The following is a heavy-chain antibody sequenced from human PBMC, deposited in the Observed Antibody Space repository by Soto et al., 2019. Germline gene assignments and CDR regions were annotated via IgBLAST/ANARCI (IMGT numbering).Heavy chain of an antibody. D-gene: IGHD6-13*01. CDR1: GFIFSNTW. V-gene: IGHV3-15*07. CDR2: IKTKTDGATT. Sequence: EVQLVESGGGLVKPGGSLRVSCAASGFIFSNTWMNWVRQAPGKGLEWVGRIKTKTDGATTDYAAPVQGRFTISRDDSENLVYLPMNSLKTEDTAVYYCIPRSSSPKKNFDYWGQGTLVTVSS. J-gene: IGHJ4*02. CDR3: IPRSSSPKKNFDY.